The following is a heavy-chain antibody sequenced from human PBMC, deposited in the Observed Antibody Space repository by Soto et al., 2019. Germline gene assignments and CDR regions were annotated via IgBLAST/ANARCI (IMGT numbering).Heavy chain of an antibody. Sequence: QLQLQESGSGLVKPSQTLSLTCAVSGDSISSGGYSWSWIRQPPGKGLEWIGYIYHSGSTYYNPSLNSRVTISVGRSKNQVSLKLNSVTAPDTAVYYCASGRPTALDYWGQGTLVTVSS. V-gene: IGHV4-30-2*01. CDR2: IYHSGST. J-gene: IGHJ4*02. CDR3: ASGRPTALDY. CDR1: GDSISSGGYS. D-gene: IGHD1-26*01.